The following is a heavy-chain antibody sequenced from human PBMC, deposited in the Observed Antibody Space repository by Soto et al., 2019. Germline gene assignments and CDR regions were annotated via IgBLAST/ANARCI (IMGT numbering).Heavy chain of an antibody. V-gene: IGHV4-30-4*01. D-gene: IGHD2-15*01. Sequence: SETLSLTCSVPGDSISTVDYFWAWIRQPPGQALEYIGYIYKSATTYYNPSFESRVAISLDTSKSQFSLNVTSVTAADTAVYFCARGRYCLTGRCFPNWFDSWGQGTLVTVSS. CDR2: IYKSATT. J-gene: IGHJ5*01. CDR3: ARGRYCLTGRCFPNWFDS. CDR1: GDSISTVDYF.